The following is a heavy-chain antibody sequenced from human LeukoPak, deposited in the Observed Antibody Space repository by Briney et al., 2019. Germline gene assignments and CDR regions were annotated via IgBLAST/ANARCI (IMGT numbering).Heavy chain of an antibody. Sequence: PSETLSLTCTVSGGSISSGDYYWSWIRQPPGKGLEWIGYIYYSGSTYYNPSLKSRVTISVDTSKNQFSLKLSSVTAADTAVYYCARALSNYDSSGYSPGYYFDYWGLGTLVTVSS. V-gene: IGHV4-30-4*01. CDR1: GGSISSGDYY. D-gene: IGHD3-22*01. CDR3: ARALSNYDSSGYSPGYYFDY. J-gene: IGHJ4*02. CDR2: IYYSGST.